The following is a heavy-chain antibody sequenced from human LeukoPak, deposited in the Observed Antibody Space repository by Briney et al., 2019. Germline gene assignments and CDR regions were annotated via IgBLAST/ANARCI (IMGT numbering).Heavy chain of an antibody. CDR2: INPSGGST. J-gene: IGHJ5*02. CDR1: GYTFTSYY. D-gene: IGHD3-3*01. V-gene: IGHV1-46*01. CDR3: ARGLRFLEWSGGFDP. Sequence: ASVKVSCKASGYTFTSYYMHWVRQAPGQGLEWMGIINPSGGSTSYAQKFQGRVTMTRDTSISTAYMELSRLRSDDTAVYYCARGLRFLEWSGGFDPWGQGTLVTVSS.